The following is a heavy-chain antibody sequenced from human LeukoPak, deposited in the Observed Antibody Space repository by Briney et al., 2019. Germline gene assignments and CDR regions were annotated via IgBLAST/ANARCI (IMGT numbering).Heavy chain of an antibody. Sequence: SETLSLTCTVSGGSNSNYYWNWIRQPAGKGLEWIGRMHSGGSTNYNPSLKSRVTMSVDTSNNQFSLKLRSVTAADTAMYFCARGYYDSTGYYFPSFDYWGQGTPVTVFS. J-gene: IGHJ4*02. CDR3: ARGYYDSTGYYFPSFDY. D-gene: IGHD3-22*01. CDR2: MHSGGST. V-gene: IGHV4-4*07. CDR1: GGSNSNYY.